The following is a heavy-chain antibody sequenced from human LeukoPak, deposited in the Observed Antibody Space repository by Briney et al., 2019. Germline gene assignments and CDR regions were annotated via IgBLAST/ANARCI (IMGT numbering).Heavy chain of an antibody. CDR3: AKSRGPGTEGFDI. D-gene: IGHD3-10*01. CDR2: ISWNSGFI. CDR1: GFSFNDYA. V-gene: IGHV3-9*01. Sequence: SLRLSCAASGFSFNDYAMHWVRQVPGKGLEWVSGISWNSGFIGYVDSVKGRFTISKDNAKNSLYLQMNSLRLEDTALYYCAKSRGPGTEGFDIWGQGTMVTVSS. J-gene: IGHJ3*02.